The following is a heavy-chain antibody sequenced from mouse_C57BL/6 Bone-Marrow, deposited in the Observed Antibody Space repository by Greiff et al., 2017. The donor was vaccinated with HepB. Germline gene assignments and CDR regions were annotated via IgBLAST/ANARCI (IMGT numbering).Heavy chain of an antibody. CDR1: GYTFTSYW. CDR2: IDPNSGGT. V-gene: IGHV1-72*01. CDR3: AREDYGRAWFAY. Sequence: QVQLQQPGAELVKPGASVKLSCKASGYTFTSYWMHWVKQRPGRGLEWIGRIDPNSGGTKYNEKFKSKATLTVDKPSSTAYMPLSSLTSEDSAVYYCAREDYGRAWFAYWGQGTLVTVSA. D-gene: IGHD1-1*01. J-gene: IGHJ3*01.